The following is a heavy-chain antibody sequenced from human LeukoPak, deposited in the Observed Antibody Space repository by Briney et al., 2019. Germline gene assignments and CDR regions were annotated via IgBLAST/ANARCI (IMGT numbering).Heavy chain of an antibody. D-gene: IGHD3-10*01. J-gene: IGHJ6*03. Sequence: SETLSLTCAVYGGSFSGYYWSWIRQPPGKGLEWIGEINHSGSTNYNPSLKSRVTISVDTSKNQFSLKLSSVTAADTAVYYCARGLSGSYYLTYYYYMDVRGKGTTVTVSS. CDR1: GGSFSGYY. V-gene: IGHV4-34*01. CDR2: INHSGST. CDR3: ARGLSGSYYLTYYYYMDV.